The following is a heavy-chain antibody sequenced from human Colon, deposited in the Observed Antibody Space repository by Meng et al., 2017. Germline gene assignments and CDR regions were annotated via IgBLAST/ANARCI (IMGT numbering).Heavy chain of an antibody. Sequence: VQLVESGGGWVKPGGSLRLSCAASGFIFSDYYMAWIRQTPGKGLEWVSYISTTGSIAYYADSVKGRFTISRDNAKNSVYLQMNSLRAEDTAVYYCATTGSRSSGSWGQGTLVTVFS. J-gene: IGHJ4*02. CDR3: ATTGSRSSGS. V-gene: IGHV3-11*01. D-gene: IGHD3-22*01. CDR1: GFIFSDYY. CDR2: ISTTGSIA.